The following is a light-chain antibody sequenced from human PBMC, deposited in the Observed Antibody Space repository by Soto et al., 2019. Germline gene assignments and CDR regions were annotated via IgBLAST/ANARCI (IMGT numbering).Light chain of an antibody. Sequence: DIVMTQSPDSLAVSLGERATINCKSSQSVLYSSNNKNYLAWYQQKPGQPPKLLIYWASTRESGLPDRFSGSGSGTDFTLTISSLQAADVAVYYCQQYYSTPWTFGQGTKVEIK. CDR2: WAS. J-gene: IGKJ1*01. CDR3: QQYYSTPWT. V-gene: IGKV4-1*01. CDR1: QSVLYSSNNKNY.